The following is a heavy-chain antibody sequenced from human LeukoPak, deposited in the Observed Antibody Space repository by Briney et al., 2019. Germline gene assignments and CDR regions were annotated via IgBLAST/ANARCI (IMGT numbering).Heavy chain of an antibody. D-gene: IGHD6-13*01. CDR1: GYTFTGYY. V-gene: IGHV1-2*02. J-gene: IGHJ5*02. CDR2: INPNSGGT. CDR3: ARDRAAAGLNNWFDP. Sequence: ASVKVSCKASGYTFTGYYMHWVRQAPGQGLEWMGWINPNSGGTNYAQKFQGRVTMTRDTSISTAYMELSRLRSEDTAVYYCARDRAAAGLNNWFDPWGQGTRVTVSS.